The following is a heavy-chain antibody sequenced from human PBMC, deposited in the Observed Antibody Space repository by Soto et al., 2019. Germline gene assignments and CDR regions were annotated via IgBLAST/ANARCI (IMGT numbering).Heavy chain of an antibody. CDR2: ISGIGMDT. Sequence: GALRLSCEASLFTVSNHAMSWVRQGPGKGLEWVSGISGIGMDTYYADSVKGRLTISRDNAKNTLFLQMNSLRAEDAASYYCAKERLEEVGTFFEFWGHGILVPVSS. J-gene: IGHJ4*01. V-gene: IGHV3-23*01. CDR3: AKERLEEVGTFFEF. CDR1: LFTVSNHA. D-gene: IGHD6-13*01.